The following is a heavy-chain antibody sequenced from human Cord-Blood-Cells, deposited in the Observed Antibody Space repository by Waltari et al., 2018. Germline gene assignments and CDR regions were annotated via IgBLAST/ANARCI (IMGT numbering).Heavy chain of an antibody. V-gene: IGHV3-21*01. D-gene: IGHD3-22*01. CDR2: ISSSSSYI. J-gene: IGHJ1*01. CDR3: ARPPSDRGSKYFQH. Sequence: EVQLVESGGGLVKPGGSLRLSCAASGFTFSSYSMNWVRQAPGKGLGWVSSISSSSSYIYYADSVKGRFTISRDNAKNSLYLQMNSLRAEDTAVYYCARPPSDRGSKYFQHWGQGTLVTVSS. CDR1: GFTFSSYS.